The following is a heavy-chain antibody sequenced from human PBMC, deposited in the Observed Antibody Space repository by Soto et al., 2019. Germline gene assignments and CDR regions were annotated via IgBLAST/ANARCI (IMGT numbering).Heavy chain of an antibody. CDR3: ARRHGDQWAFAFNI. D-gene: IGHD4-17*01. V-gene: IGHV4-61*07. J-gene: IGHJ3*02. Sequence: WTCIRQPPGKGLEWIGYIYYSGTTKYNPSLKSRVTISIDTSRKQLSLELTSVTAADTAVYDCARRHGDQWAFAFNIWDQGTMVTVSA. CDR2: IYYSGTT.